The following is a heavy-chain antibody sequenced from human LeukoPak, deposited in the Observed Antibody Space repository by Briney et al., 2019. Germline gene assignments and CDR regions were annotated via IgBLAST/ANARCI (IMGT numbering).Heavy chain of an antibody. D-gene: IGHD6-19*01. CDR2: LCNTGSFM. CDR3: ARGIYRRKVALLGNNKQFYYMDV. J-gene: IGHJ6*03. Sequence: GGSVRLSCEASKFILNNYTMNWLRQAPGQGLEGVSSLCNTGSFMKHADPVRGRFTISRDDAKNSVYLQMNSLRVDDTGVYYCARGIYRRKVALLGNNKQFYYMDVWGKGTAVTVSS. V-gene: IGHV3-21*01. CDR1: KFILNNYT.